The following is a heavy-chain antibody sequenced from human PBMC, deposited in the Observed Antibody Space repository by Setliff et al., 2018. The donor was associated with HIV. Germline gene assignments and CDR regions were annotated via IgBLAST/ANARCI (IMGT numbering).Heavy chain of an antibody. CDR1: GGTFSSYA. CDR2: IIPIFGTA. Sequence: SVKVSCKASGGTFSSYAISWVRQAPGQGLEWMGGIIPIFGTANYAQKFQGRVTITADESGSTAYMELGSLRSEDTAVYYCALAARPSYYYYYMDVWGKGTTVTVSS. V-gene: IGHV1-69*13. J-gene: IGHJ6*03. CDR3: ALAARPSYYYYYMDV. D-gene: IGHD6-6*01.